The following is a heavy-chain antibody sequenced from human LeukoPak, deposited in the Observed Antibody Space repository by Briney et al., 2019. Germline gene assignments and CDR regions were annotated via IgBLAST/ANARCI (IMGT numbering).Heavy chain of an antibody. J-gene: IGHJ1*01. CDR3: ARDPRACGSGNYLYFQH. D-gene: IGHD3-10*01. V-gene: IGHV1-69*04. CDR1: GGTFSSYA. Sequence: VASVKVSCKASGGTFSSYAISWVRQAPGQGLEWMGRIIPILGIANYAQKFQGRVTITADKSTSTAYMELSSLRSEDTAVYYCARDPRACGSGNYLYFQHWGQGTLVTVSS. CDR2: IIPILGIA.